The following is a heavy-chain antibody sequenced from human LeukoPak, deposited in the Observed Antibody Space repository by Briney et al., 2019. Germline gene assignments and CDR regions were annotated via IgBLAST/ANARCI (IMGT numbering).Heavy chain of an antibody. CDR3: AREVGSSWHLYYYYMDV. J-gene: IGHJ6*03. D-gene: IGHD6-13*01. Sequence: EASVKVSCKASGYTFTSYDISWVRQATGQGLEWMGWMNPNSGNTGYAQKFQGRVTMTRNTSISTAYMELSSLRSEDTAVYYCAREVGSSWHLYYYYMDVWGKGTTVTISS. CDR2: MNPNSGNT. V-gene: IGHV1-8*01. CDR1: GYTFTSYD.